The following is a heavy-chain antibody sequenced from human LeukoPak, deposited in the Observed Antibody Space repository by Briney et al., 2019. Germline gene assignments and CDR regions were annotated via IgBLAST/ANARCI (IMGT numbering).Heavy chain of an antibody. CDR1: GYTFTGYY. V-gene: IGHV1-2*02. CDR2: INPNSGGT. D-gene: IGHD1-26*01. CDR3: ARPKSGSYSYYFDY. J-gene: IGHJ4*02. Sequence: EASVKVSCKASGYTFTGYYMHWVRQAPGQGLEWMGWINPNSGGTNYAQKFQGRVTMTRDTSISTAYMELSGLRSDDTAVYYCARPKSGSYSYYFDYWGQGTLVTVSS.